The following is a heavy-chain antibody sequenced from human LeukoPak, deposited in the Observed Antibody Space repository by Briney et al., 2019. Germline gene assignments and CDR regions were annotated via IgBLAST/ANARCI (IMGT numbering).Heavy chain of an antibody. D-gene: IGHD6-19*01. CDR1: GGSFSGY. J-gene: IGHJ5*02. Sequence: SETLSLTCAIYGGSFSGYWSWIRQPPGKGLEWIGEINHTGNTNYNPSLKNRLTMSGDTSNNQFSLRLSSVTAADTAVYYCARQWGSGWQNWFDPWGQGTLVTVSS. V-gene: IGHV4-34*01. CDR2: INHTGNT. CDR3: ARQWGSGWQNWFDP.